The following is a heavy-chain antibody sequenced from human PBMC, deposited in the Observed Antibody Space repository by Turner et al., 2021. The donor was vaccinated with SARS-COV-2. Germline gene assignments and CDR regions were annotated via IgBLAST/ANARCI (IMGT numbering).Heavy chain of an antibody. CDR2: VNPNSGGT. D-gene: IGHD2-21*02. CDR3: ATGYAYCGGGCSIDF. V-gene: IGHV1-2*02. CDR1: GYTFTNYY. J-gene: IGHJ4*02. Sequence: QVQLVQSGAEVKKPGASVKVSCKTSGYTFTNYYIHWVRQAPGQGLEWMGWVNPNSGGTNYALKFQGRVTMTSDTPITTAYMELSSLRSDDTAVYYCATGYAYCGGGCSIDFWGQGTLVTVSS.